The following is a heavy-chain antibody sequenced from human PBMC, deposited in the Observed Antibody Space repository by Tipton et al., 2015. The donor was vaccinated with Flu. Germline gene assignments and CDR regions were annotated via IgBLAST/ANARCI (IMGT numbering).Heavy chain of an antibody. D-gene: IGHD4-17*01. CDR3: ARDYGDLNWFDP. Sequence: TLSLTCTVSGDSMRSDYFWGWIRQAPGKGLEWIGNIHYSGSPHYNPSLKSRVTISVDTSKNQFSLKMSSVTAADTAMYYCARDYGDLNWFDPWGQGTLVTVSS. J-gene: IGHJ5*02. CDR1: GDSMRSDYF. CDR2: IHYSGSP. V-gene: IGHV4-38-2*02.